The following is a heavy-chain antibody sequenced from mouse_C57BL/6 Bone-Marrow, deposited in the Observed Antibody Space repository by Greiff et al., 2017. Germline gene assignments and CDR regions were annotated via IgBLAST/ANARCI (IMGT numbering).Heavy chain of an antibody. Sequence: EVQLVESGGDLVKPGGSLKLSCAASGFTFSSYGMSWVRQTPDKRLEWVATISSGGSYTYYPDSVKGRFTISRDNAKNTLYLQMSSLKSEDTAMYYCARRGTRGYYFDYWGQGTTLTVSS. D-gene: IGHD2-14*01. CDR2: ISSGGSYT. V-gene: IGHV5-6*01. CDR1: GFTFSSYG. J-gene: IGHJ2*01. CDR3: ARRGTRGYYFDY.